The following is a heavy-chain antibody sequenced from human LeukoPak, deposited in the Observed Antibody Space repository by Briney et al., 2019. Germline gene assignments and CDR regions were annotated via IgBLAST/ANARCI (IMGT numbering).Heavy chain of an antibody. V-gene: IGHV4-61*01. J-gene: IGHJ4*02. D-gene: IGHD5-24*01. Sequence: SETLSLTCTVAGGSVSSGSYYWSWIRQPPGKGLEWIGYISNSGSTNYNPSLKSRVTISLDTSKNQFSLKLTSVTAADMAVYFCARRDGYGINFDYWGQGTLVSVSS. CDR3: ARRDGYGINFDY. CDR2: ISNSGST. CDR1: GGSVSSGSYY.